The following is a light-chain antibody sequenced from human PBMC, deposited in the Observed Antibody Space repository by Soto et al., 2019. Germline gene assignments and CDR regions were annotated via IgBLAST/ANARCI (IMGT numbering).Light chain of an antibody. Sequence: EIVLTQSPATLSLSPGERATLSCRASQSVSSYLAWYQQKPGQAPRLLIYDASNRATGIPARFSGSGSGTSFTLTISSLEPEDFAVYYCQQRSNWPPIFTFGPGT. V-gene: IGKV3-11*01. CDR3: QQRSNWPPIFT. CDR1: QSVSSY. CDR2: DAS. J-gene: IGKJ3*01.